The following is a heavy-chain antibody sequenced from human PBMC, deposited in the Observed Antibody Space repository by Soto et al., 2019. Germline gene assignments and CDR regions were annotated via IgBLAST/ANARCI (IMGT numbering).Heavy chain of an antibody. J-gene: IGHJ5*02. Sequence: SETLSLTCTVSGGSISSGGYYWSWIRQHPGKGLEWIGYIYYSGSTYYNPSLKSRVTISVDTSKNQFSLKLSSVTAADTAVYYCARGTSDKYYYASSGYYLFDTWGQGTLVTVSS. CDR2: IYYSGST. V-gene: IGHV4-31*02. CDR1: GGSISSGGYY. D-gene: IGHD3-22*01. CDR3: ARGTSDKYYYASSGYYLFDT.